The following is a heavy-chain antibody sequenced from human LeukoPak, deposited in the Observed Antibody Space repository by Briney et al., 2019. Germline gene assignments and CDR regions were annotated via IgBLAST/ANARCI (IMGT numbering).Heavy chain of an antibody. Sequence: PSGTLSLICGVSGGSISSTNWWTWIRQPPGKGLEWIGEVHLDGRTNYNPSLESRLTMSVDLSENHISLKLTSVTAADTAVYYCAGEGGFYRPLDYTGQGTLVTVSS. J-gene: IGHJ4*02. CDR1: GGSISSTNW. D-gene: IGHD3-3*01. V-gene: IGHV4-4*02. CDR3: AGEGGFYRPLDY. CDR2: VHLDGRT.